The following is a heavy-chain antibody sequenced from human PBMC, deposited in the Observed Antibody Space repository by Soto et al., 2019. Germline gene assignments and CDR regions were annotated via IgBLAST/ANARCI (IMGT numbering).Heavy chain of an antibody. CDR2: INHSGST. Sequence: SETLSLTCAVYGGSFSGYYWSWIRQPPGKGLEWIGEINHSGSTNYNPSLKSRVTISVDTSKNQFSLKLSSVTAADTAVYYCERGRQINSGSYPFDYSGQGTLVTVYS. CDR1: GGSFSGYY. CDR3: ERGRQINSGSYPFDY. J-gene: IGHJ4*02. V-gene: IGHV4-34*01. D-gene: IGHD1-26*01.